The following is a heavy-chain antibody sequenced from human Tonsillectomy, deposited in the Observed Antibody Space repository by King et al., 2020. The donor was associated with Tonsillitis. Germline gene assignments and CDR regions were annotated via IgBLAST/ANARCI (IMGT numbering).Heavy chain of an antibody. CDR3: GGGGGNGYSFEDYFDY. CDR1: GLTVSSNY. J-gene: IGHJ4*02. D-gene: IGHD5-18*01. Sequence: VQLVESGGGLIQPGGSLRLSCAASGLTVSSNYMSWVRQAPGKGLEWVSVLYGGGSTYYADSVKGRFTISRDNSKNTLYLQMNSLRAEDTAVYYCGGGGGNGYSFEDYFDYWGQGTLVTVSS. CDR2: LYGGGST. V-gene: IGHV3-53*01.